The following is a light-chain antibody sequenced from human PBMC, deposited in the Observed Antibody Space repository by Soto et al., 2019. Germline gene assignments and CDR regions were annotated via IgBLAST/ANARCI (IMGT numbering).Light chain of an antibody. CDR1: QGISSY. V-gene: IGKV1-9*01. CDR3: QQLNNYPRT. J-gene: IGKJ1*01. Sequence: IRMTQSPSFLSASVGDRVTITCRASQGISSYLAWYQQKPGKAPKLLISTASTLQSGVPSRFSGSGSGTEFTLTISSLQPEDFATYYCQQLNNYPRTFGQGTKVDNK. CDR2: TAS.